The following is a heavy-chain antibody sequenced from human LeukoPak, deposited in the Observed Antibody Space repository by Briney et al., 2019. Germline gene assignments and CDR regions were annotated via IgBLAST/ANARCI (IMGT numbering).Heavy chain of an antibody. CDR3: ARDLSTVGAQGFDP. V-gene: IGHV1-18*01. Sequence: ASVKVSCKASGYTFTSYGISWVRQAPGQGLEWMGWISAYNGNTNYAQKLQGRVTMTTDTSTSTAYMELRSLRSGDTAVYYCARDLSTVGAQGFDPWGQGTLVTVSS. J-gene: IGHJ5*02. CDR2: ISAYNGNT. CDR1: GYTFTSYG. D-gene: IGHD4-23*01.